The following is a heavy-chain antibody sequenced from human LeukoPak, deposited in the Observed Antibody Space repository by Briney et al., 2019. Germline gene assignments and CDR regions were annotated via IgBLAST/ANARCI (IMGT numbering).Heavy chain of an antibody. CDR1: GFTFSSNA. CDR3: AKDPTYYSGSHFDS. J-gene: IGHJ4*02. Sequence: GGSLRLSCAASGFTFSSNAMNWVRQAPGKGLEWVSTISGSAGETYYADSLKGRFTISRDNSKNTLYLQMNNLRAEDTAVYYCAKDPTYYSGSHFDSWGQGTLVTVSS. D-gene: IGHD5-12*01. V-gene: IGHV3-23*01. CDR2: ISGSAGET.